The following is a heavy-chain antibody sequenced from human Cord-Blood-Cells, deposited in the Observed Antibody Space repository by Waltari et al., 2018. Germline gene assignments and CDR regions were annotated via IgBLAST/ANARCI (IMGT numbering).Heavy chain of an antibody. CDR2: IIPIFGTA. CDR3: ARDRGDVVVVAATRAFDI. Sequence: QVQLVQSGAEVKKPGSSVKVSCKASGGTFSSYAISWVRQAPGQGLEWMGGIIPIFGTANYAQKFQGRVTITADESTITAYMELSSRRSEDTAVFYCARDRGDVVVVAATRAFDIWGQGTMVTVSS. D-gene: IGHD2-15*01. CDR1: GGTFSSYA. J-gene: IGHJ3*02. V-gene: IGHV1-69*01.